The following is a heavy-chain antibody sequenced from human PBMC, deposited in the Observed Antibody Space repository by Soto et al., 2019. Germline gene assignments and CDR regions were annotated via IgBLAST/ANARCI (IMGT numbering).Heavy chain of an antibody. CDR1: GFTFSSYS. D-gene: IGHD3-16*02. J-gene: IGHJ4*02. CDR3: ARDYDYVWRSYRYPPGY. Sequence: GGSLRLSCAASGFTFSSYSMNWVRQAPGKGLEWVSSISSSSSYIYYADSVKGRFTISRDNAKNSLYLQMNSLRAEDTAVYYCARDYDYVWRSYRYPPGYWGQGTLVTVSS. V-gene: IGHV3-21*01. CDR2: ISSSSSYI.